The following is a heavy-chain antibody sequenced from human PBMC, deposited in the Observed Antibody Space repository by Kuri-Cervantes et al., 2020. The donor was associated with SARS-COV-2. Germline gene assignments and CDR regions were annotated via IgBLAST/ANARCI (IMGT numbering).Heavy chain of an antibody. CDR2: IDWDDDK. Sequence: SGPTLVKPTETLTLTCTVSGFSLSSARMGVSWIRQPPGKALEWLARIDWDDDKYYSTSLKTRLTISKDTSKNQVVLTMTNMDPVDTATYYCARIRYGDGYNNPRIFDYRGQGTLVTVSS. CDR3: ARIRYGDGYNNPRIFDY. J-gene: IGHJ4*02. D-gene: IGHD5-24*01. V-gene: IGHV2-70*11. CDR1: GFSLSSARMG.